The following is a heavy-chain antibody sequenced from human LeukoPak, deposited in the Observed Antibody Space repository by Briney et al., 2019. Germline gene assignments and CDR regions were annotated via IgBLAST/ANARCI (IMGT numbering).Heavy chain of an antibody. D-gene: IGHD5-24*01. CDR3: TRDGMARYYYGMDV. CDR1: GFTVSGNY. Sequence: GGSLRLSCAASGFTVSGNYMSWVRQAPGKGLEWVSAIYSGGSTYNADSVKGRFTISRDNTKNTLYLQMNNLRAEDTAVYYCTRDGMARYYYGMDVWGQGTTVTVSS. J-gene: IGHJ6*02. V-gene: IGHV3-53*01. CDR2: IYSGGST.